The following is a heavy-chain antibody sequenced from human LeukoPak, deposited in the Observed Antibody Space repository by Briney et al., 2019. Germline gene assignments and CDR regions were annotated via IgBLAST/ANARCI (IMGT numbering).Heavy chain of an antibody. J-gene: IGHJ4*02. Sequence: GGSLRLSCAASGFTFGSYAMHWVRQAPGKGLEWVAVISYDGSNKYYADSVKGRFTICRDNSKNTLYLQMNSMRAEDTAVYYCGRVDSYGGYWGQGTLAIVSS. CDR2: ISYDGSNK. V-gene: IGHV3-30*04. D-gene: IGHD5-18*01. CDR3: GRVDSYGGY. CDR1: GFTFGSYA.